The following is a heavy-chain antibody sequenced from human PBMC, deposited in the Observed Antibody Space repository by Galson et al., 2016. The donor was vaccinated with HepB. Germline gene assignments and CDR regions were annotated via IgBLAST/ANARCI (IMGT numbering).Heavy chain of an antibody. CDR3: TTGPLYNSSWYLFSY. D-gene: IGHD6-13*01. J-gene: IGHJ4*02. CDR2: IKPKTDDGTA. V-gene: IGHV3-15*01. CDR1: GFTFSNAW. Sequence: SLRLSCAASGFTFSNAWMSWVRQAPGKGPEWVGRIKPKTDDGTADYAAPMKGRFTVSRDDSKNMLYLQMNSLKIEDTAVYYCTTGPLYNSSWYLFSYWGQGTLVTVSS.